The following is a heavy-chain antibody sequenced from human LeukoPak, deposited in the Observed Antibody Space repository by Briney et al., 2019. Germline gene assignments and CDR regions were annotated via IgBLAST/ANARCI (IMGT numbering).Heavy chain of an antibody. CDR1: GFTFSSYA. Sequence: SGGSLRLSCAASGFTFSSYAMSWVRQAPGKGLEWVSAISGSGGSTYYADSVKGRFTISRDNSKNTLYLQMNSLRAEDTAVCYCGIAVAGPYFDYWGQGTLVTVSS. J-gene: IGHJ4*02. V-gene: IGHV3-23*01. D-gene: IGHD6-19*01. CDR3: GIAVAGPYFDY. CDR2: ISGSGGST.